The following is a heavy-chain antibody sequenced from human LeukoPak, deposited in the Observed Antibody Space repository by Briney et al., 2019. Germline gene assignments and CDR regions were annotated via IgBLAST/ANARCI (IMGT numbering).Heavy chain of an antibody. V-gene: IGHV3-23*01. D-gene: IGHD6-13*01. CDR2: ISNIATI. CDR1: GFTFRSYA. J-gene: IGHJ5*02. Sequence: GGSLRLSCAASGFTFRSYAMTWVRQAPGKGLEWVSEISNIATINYVDSVKGRFTMSRDNSKNTLYLQMNSLRAEDTAVYYCAKAAGMGSSKYYNWFDPWGQGTLVTVSP. CDR3: AKAAGMGSSKYYNWFDP.